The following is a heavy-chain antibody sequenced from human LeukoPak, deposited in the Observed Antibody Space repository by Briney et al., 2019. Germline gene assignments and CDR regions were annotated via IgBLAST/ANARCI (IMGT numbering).Heavy chain of an antibody. CDR2: INHSGST. J-gene: IGHJ6*03. CDR1: GGSFSGYY. CDR3: ARLRNDYGDEVHENYYYYYYMDV. V-gene: IGHV4-34*01. D-gene: IGHD4-17*01. Sequence: SETLSLTCDVYGGSFSGYYWSWIRQPPEKGLEWIGEINHSGSTNYNPSLKSRVTISVDTSKNQFSLKLSSVTAADTAVYYCARLRNDYGDEVHENYYYYYYMDVWGKGTTVTISS.